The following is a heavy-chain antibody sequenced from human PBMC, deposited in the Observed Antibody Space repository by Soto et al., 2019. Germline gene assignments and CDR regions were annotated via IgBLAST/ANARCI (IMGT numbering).Heavy chain of an antibody. CDR1: GGSFSGYY. Sequence: TSETLSLTCAVYGGSFSGYYWSWIRQPPGKGLEWIGEINHSGSTNYNPSLKSRVTISVDTSKNQFSLKLSSVTAADTAVYYCARGQGSYYDFWSGYYTPRYFDYWGQGTLVTVSS. CDR3: ARGQGSYYDFWSGYYTPRYFDY. D-gene: IGHD3-3*01. J-gene: IGHJ4*02. V-gene: IGHV4-34*01. CDR2: INHSGST.